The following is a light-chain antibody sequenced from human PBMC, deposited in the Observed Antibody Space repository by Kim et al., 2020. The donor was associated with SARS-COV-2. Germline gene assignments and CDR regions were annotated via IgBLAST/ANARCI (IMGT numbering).Light chain of an antibody. CDR2: NDR. CDR3: YSAADNNWV. J-gene: IGLJ3*02. V-gene: IGLV3-27*01. CDR1: VLAKKY. Sequence: SVSPGQTARITCSGAVLAKKYARWFQQKPGQAPVLVIYNDRERPSGIPERFSGSSSGTTVTLTISGAQVEDEADYYCYSAADNNWVFGGGTQLTVL.